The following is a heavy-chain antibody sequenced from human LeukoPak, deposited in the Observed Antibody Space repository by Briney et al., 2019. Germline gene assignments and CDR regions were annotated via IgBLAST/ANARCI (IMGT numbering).Heavy chain of an antibody. CDR2: IYYSGST. CDR1: GGSISSSSYY. D-gene: IGHD5-12*01. V-gene: IGHV4-39*07. CDR3: ARAGEDIVATLIAFDI. Sequence: PSETLSLTCTVSGGSISSSSYYWGWIRQPPGKGLEWIGSIYYSGSTYYNPSLKSRVTISVDTSKNQFSLKLSSVTAADTAVYYCARAGEDIVATLIAFDIWGQGTMVTASS. J-gene: IGHJ3*02.